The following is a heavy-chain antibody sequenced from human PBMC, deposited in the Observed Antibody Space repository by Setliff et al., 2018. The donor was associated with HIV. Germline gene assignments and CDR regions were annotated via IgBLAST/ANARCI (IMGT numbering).Heavy chain of an antibody. Sequence: SGPTLVNPTETLTLTCILSGFSVSSGGVGVGWIRQAPGKALEWLALIHWDDDKGYSPSLKSRLTITKDTSKNQVVLTMTDMSPVDTATYFCAHRAIRPGYYYMDVWGKGTTVTVSS. CDR1: GFSVSSGGVG. J-gene: IGHJ6*03. CDR2: IHWDDDK. V-gene: IGHV2-5*02. CDR3: AHRAIRPGYYYMDV. D-gene: IGHD2-2*02.